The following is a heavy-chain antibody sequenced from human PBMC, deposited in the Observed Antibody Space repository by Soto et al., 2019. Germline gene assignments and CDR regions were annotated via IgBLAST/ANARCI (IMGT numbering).Heavy chain of an antibody. D-gene: IGHD2-15*01. Sequence: QVQLVQSGAEVKKPGASVKVSCKASGYTFTSYGISWVRQAPGQGLEWMGWISAYNGNTNYAQKLQGRVTMTTDTSTSTAYMELRSLRSDDTAVYYCARTVLGYCSGGSCYSGYFDYWGQGTLVTVSS. V-gene: IGHV1-18*01. CDR1: GYTFTSYG. J-gene: IGHJ4*02. CDR3: ARTVLGYCSGGSCYSGYFDY. CDR2: ISAYNGNT.